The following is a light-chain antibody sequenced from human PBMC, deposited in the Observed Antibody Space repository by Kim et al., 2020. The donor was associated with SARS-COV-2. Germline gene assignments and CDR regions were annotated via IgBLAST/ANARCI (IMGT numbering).Light chain of an antibody. CDR1: QGISNY. V-gene: IGKV1-27*01. CDR2: AAS. J-gene: IGKJ1*01. CDR3: QKYNSAPPVT. Sequence: SVGDRVTITCRASQGISNYLAWYQQKPGKVPKLLIYAASALQLGVPSRFSGSRSGTDFTLTISSLQPEDVATYYCQKYNSAPPVTFGQGTKVDIK.